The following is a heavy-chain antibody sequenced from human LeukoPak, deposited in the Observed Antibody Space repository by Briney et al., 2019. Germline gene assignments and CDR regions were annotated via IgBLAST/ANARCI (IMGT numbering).Heavy chain of an antibody. V-gene: IGHV4-59*01. CDR3: ARDPNSSSSEHFYGMDA. CDR2: IHYSGTA. J-gene: IGHJ6*02. Sequence: SETLSLTCTVSGGSISSFYWSWIRQPPGQGLEWIGYIHYSGTANYISSLKSRVTISVDTSKNQFSLKLQSVTAADTAVYYCARDPNSSSSEHFYGMDAWGRGTSVTVSS. CDR1: GGSISSFY. D-gene: IGHD6-6*01.